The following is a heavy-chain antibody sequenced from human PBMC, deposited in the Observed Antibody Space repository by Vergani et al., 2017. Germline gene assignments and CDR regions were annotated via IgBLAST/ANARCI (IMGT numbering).Heavy chain of an antibody. CDR2: ISGNNDDV. Sequence: EVDLVESGGGLAQPGGSLRLSCAASGFLFSDYWLNWVRQSPGGGLEWVSSISGNNDDVYYADSVKGRFTISRDNAKNSLYLDMSSLRAEDTAVYYCVRDVRVSRTWGQGTLVAVSS. CDR3: VRDVRVSRT. CDR1: GFLFSDYW. V-gene: IGHV3-21*01. J-gene: IGHJ3*01.